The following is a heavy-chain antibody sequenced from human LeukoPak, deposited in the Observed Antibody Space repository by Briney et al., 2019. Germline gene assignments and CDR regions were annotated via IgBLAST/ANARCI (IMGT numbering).Heavy chain of an antibody. J-gene: IGHJ4*02. Sequence: GGSLRLSCAASGFTFDDYAMHWVRQAPGKGLEWVSGISWNSGSIGYADSVKGRFTISRDNAKNSLYLQMNSLRAEDTALYYCAKDTYYYDSSGSPFDYWGQGTLVTVSS. CDR3: AKDTYYYDSSGSPFDY. CDR2: ISWNSGSI. V-gene: IGHV3-9*01. CDR1: GFTFDDYA. D-gene: IGHD3-22*01.